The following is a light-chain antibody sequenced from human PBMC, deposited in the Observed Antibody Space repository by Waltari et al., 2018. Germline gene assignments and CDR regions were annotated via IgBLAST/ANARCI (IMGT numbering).Light chain of an antibody. Sequence: AIQMTPSPSSLSASVGARVTVTCRASQDIRNDLGWYQQKPGKAPKLLIYAAYTLQSGVPSRFSGSGFGTEFTLTISSLQPEDFATYYCLQDYNYPRAFGQGTKVEMK. CDR1: QDIRND. CDR2: AAY. V-gene: IGKV1-6*01. CDR3: LQDYNYPRA. J-gene: IGKJ1*01.